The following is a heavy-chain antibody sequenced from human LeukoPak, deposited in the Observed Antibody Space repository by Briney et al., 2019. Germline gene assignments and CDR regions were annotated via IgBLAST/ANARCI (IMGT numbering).Heavy chain of an antibody. CDR1: GYTFTGYY. CDR2: INPNSGGT. J-gene: IGHJ4*02. CDR3: ARTGAMGQKDFDY. D-gene: IGHD5-18*01. V-gene: IGHV1-2*04. Sequence: ASVNISCKASGYTFTGYYMHWVRQAPGQGLEWLGWINPNSGGTNYAQKFQGWVTMTRDTSISTAYMELSTLRSDDTAVYYCARTGAMGQKDFDYWGQGTLVTVSS.